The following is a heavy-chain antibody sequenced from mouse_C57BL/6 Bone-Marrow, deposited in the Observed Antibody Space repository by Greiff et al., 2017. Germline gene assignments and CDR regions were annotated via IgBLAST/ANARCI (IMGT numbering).Heavy chain of an antibody. CDR1: GFSFNTSA. Sequence: EVKLVESGGGLVQPKGSLKLSCAASGFSFNTSAMNWVRQAPGKGLEWVARIRSKSNNYATYYADSVKDRFTISRDDSESMLYLQMNNLKTEDTAMYYCVRLLTSRIGDYWGQGTSVTVSS. V-gene: IGHV10-1*01. CDR2: IRSKSNNYAT. CDR3: VRLLTSRIGDY. J-gene: IGHJ4*01. D-gene: IGHD2-14*01.